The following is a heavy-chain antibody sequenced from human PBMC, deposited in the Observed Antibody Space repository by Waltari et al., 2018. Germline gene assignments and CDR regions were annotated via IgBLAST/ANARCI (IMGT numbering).Heavy chain of an antibody. CDR1: GYTFTSYY. V-gene: IGHV1-46*01. J-gene: IGHJ6*02. D-gene: IGHD3-10*01. CDR2: IDPIGRST. CDR3: AVGGVRGYYGMDV. Sequence: QVQLVQSGAEVKKPGASVKVSCKASGYTFTSYYMHWVRQAPGQGLEWMGMIDPIGRSTSYAQKFQGRVAMTGDRSTSTVYRELSLLRSEDTAVYYCAVGGVRGYYGMDVWGQGTTVTVSS.